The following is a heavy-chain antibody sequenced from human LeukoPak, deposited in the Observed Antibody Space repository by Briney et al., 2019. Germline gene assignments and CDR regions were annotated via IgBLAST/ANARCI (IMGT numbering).Heavy chain of an antibody. CDR3: AKGTGSSETSYYYYGMDV. V-gene: IGHV3-9*01. CDR2: ISWNSGSI. CDR1: GFTFDDYA. J-gene: IGHJ6*02. D-gene: IGHD1-26*01. Sequence: GGSLRLSCAASGFTFDDYAMHWVRQAPGKGLEWVSGISWNSGSIGYADSVKGRFTISRDNSKNTLYLQMNSLRAEDTAVYYCAKGTGSSETSYYYYGMDVWGQGTTVTVSS.